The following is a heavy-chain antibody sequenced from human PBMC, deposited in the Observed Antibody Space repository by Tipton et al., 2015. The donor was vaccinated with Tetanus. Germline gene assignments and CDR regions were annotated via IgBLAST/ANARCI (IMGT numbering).Heavy chain of an antibody. V-gene: IGHV3-15*01. Sequence: SLRLSCAASGFIVSANYMSWVRQAPGKGLEWVGRVKSKSDGGTTDYAAPVIGRFAISRDDPKGTLYLQMNSLTTGDTAGYFCYASGIVGSGRRVGYWGRGTLVPVSS. CDR3: YASGIVGSGRRVGY. J-gene: IGHJ4*02. D-gene: IGHD3-3*02. CDR1: GFIVSANY. CDR2: VKSKSDGGTT.